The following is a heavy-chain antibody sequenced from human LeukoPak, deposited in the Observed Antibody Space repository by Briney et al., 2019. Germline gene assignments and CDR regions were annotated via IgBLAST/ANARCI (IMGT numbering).Heavy chain of an antibody. J-gene: IGHJ6*03. D-gene: IGHD6-6*01. Sequence: GESLKISCKGSGYSFTSYWIGWVHQMPGKGLEWMGIIYPGDSDTRYSPSFQGQVTISADKSISTAYLQWSSLKASDTAMYYCARIIAARWGNYYYYYYMDVRGKGTTVTVSS. CDR1: GYSFTSYW. CDR3: ARIIAARWGNYYYYYYMDV. V-gene: IGHV5-51*07. CDR2: IYPGDSDT.